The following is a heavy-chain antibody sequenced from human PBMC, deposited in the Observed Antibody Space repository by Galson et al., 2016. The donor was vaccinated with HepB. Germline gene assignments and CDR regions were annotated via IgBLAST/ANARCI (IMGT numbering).Heavy chain of an antibody. CDR3: ARVGDAVELDY. D-gene: IGHD6-19*01. V-gene: IGHV4-59*02. J-gene: IGHJ4*02. Sequence: SETLCLTCSVSGGSVSSDYWSWIRQPPEKGLEWIGYTHYSGSTNFNPSLKSRVSISLDTSKNQFSLRLTSVTAADTAVYYCARVGDAVELDYWGQGTLVTVSS. CDR2: THYSGST. CDR1: GGSVSSDY.